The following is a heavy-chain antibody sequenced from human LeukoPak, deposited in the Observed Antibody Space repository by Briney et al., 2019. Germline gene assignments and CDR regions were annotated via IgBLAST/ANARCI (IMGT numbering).Heavy chain of an antibody. J-gene: IGHJ4*02. D-gene: IGHD2-2*01. CDR3: ARDIAWGYCSSTSCYGPDY. CDR2: ISSSSSYI. Sequence: PGGSLRLSCAASVFTFSSYSMNWVRQAPGKGLEWVSSISSSSSYIYYADSVKGRFTISRDNAKNSLYLQMNSLRAEDTAVYYCARDIAWGYCSSTSCYGPDYWGQGTLVTVSS. V-gene: IGHV3-21*01. CDR1: VFTFSSYS.